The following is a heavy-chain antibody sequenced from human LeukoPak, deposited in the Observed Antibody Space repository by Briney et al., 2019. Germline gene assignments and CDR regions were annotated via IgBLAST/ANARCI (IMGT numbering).Heavy chain of an antibody. D-gene: IGHD3-10*01. CDR2: INSDGSST. CDR3: ARVPYGEGAFDI. Sequence: GGSLRLSCAASGFTFSSYWMHWVRQAPGKGLVWVSRINSDGSSTSYADSVKGRFTISRDNAKNTLYLQMNSLRAEDTAVYYCARVPYGEGAFDIRGQGTMVTVSS. J-gene: IGHJ3*02. V-gene: IGHV3-74*01. CDR1: GFTFSSYW.